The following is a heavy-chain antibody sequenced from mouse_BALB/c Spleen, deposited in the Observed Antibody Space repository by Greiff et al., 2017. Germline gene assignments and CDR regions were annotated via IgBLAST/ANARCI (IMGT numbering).Heavy chain of an antibody. V-gene: IGHV5-9-3*01. CDR2: ISSGGSYT. D-gene: IGHD2-4*01. CDR3: ARHSMITSYYFDY. J-gene: IGHJ2*01. Sequence: DVMLVESGGGLVKPGGSLKLSCAASGFTFSSYAMSWVRQTPEKRLEWVATISSGGSYTYYPDSVKGRFTISRDNAKNTLYLQMSSLRSEDTAMYYCARHSMITSYYFDYWGQGTTLTVSS. CDR1: GFTFSSYA.